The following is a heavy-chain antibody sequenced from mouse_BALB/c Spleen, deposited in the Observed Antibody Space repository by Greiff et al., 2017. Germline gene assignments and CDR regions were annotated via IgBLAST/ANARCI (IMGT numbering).Heavy chain of an antibody. Sequence: DVKLVESGGGLVKPGGSLKLSCAASGFTFSSYAMSWVRQTPEKRLEWVATISSGGSYTYYPDSVKGRFTISRDNAKNTLYLQMSSLRSEDTAMYYCAREVLNYFDYWGQGTTLTVSS. V-gene: IGHV5-9-3*01. J-gene: IGHJ2*01. CDR1: GFTFSSYA. CDR2: ISSGGSYT. CDR3: AREVLNYFDY. D-gene: IGHD2-14*01.